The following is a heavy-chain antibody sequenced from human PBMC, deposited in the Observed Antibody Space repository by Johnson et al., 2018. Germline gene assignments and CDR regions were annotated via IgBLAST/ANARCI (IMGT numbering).Heavy chain of an antibody. D-gene: IGHD5-12*01. V-gene: IGHV4-59*01. CDR2: VYYSGST. CDR3: AGGKRPYSGDDFLVVPVQGSGV. Sequence: QVQLQESGPGLVKPSETLSLTCIVSDVSISSYYWSWILQPPGKGLEWIGSVYYSGSTNYNPSLKSRVTISVDTSKDQFFLNMSSVTAADTAVYYGAGGKRPYSGDDFLVVPVQGSGVWGQGTKVTVSS. J-gene: IGHJ6*02. CDR1: DVSISSYY.